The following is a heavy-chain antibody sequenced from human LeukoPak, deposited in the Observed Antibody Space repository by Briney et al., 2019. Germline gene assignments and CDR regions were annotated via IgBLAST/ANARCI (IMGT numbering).Heavy chain of an antibody. CDR3: ARVRSSGWGKNFDY. D-gene: IGHD6-19*01. CDR1: GGSISSYY. Sequence: SETLSLTCTVSGGSISSYYWSWIRQPPGKGLEWIGYIYYSGSTNYNPSLKSRVTISVETSKNEFSLKLRSVTAADTAVYYCARVRSSGWGKNFDYWGQGTLVTVSS. V-gene: IGHV4-59*01. CDR2: IYYSGST. J-gene: IGHJ4*02.